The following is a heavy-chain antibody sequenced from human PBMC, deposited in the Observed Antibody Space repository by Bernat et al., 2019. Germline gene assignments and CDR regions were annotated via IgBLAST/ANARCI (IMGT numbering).Heavy chain of an antibody. CDR2: ISSSSTI. Sequence: EVQLVESGGGLVQPGGSLRLSCAASGFTFSSYSMNWVRQAPGKGLEWVSYISSSSTIYYADSVKGRFTISRDNAKNSLYLQMNSLRDEDTAVYYCARALYCDYWGQGTLVTVSS. CDR3: ARALYCDY. V-gene: IGHV3-48*02. CDR1: GFTFSSYS. D-gene: IGHD2-15*01. J-gene: IGHJ4*02.